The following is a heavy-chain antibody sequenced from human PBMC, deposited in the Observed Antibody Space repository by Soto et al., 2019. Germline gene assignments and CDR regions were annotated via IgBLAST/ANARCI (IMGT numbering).Heavy chain of an antibody. J-gene: IGHJ4*02. Sequence: GGSLRLSCAASGFTFSSYSMNWVRQAPGKGLEWVSYISSSSSTIYYADSVKGRFTISRDNAKNSLYLQMNSLRAEDTAVYYCGRDPWYDFWSGYYGGSHLPQPFFDYWGQGTLVTVSS. V-gene: IGHV3-48*01. CDR1: GFTFSSYS. D-gene: IGHD3-3*01. CDR3: GRDPWYDFWSGYYGGSHLPQPFFDY. CDR2: ISSSSSTI.